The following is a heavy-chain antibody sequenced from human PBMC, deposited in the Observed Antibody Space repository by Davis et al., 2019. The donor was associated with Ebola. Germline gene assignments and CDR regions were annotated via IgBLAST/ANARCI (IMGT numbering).Heavy chain of an antibody. V-gene: IGHV3-21*01. Sequence: PGGSLRLSCAASGFTFSSYSMNWVRQAPGKGLEWVSSISSSSSYIYYADSVKGRFTISRDNAKNSLYLQMNSLRAEDTAVYYCARGGLRFLEWLFDYWGQGTPVTVSS. J-gene: IGHJ4*02. CDR1: GFTFSSYS. D-gene: IGHD3-3*01. CDR2: ISSSSSYI. CDR3: ARGGLRFLEWLFDY.